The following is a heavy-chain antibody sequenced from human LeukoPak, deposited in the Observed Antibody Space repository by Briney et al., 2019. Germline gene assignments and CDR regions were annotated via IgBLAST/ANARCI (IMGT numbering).Heavy chain of an antibody. CDR1: GYTFGSYD. J-gene: IGHJ3*02. CDR2: MNPNSGNT. Sequence: ASVKVSCKASGYTFGSYDINWVRQATGQGLEWIGWMNPNSGNTGYAQKFQGRVTMTRNTSISTACMELSSLRSEDTAVYYCARRIHSSSWYLAFDIWGQGTMVTVSS. CDR3: ARRIHSSSWYLAFDI. D-gene: IGHD6-13*01. V-gene: IGHV1-8*01.